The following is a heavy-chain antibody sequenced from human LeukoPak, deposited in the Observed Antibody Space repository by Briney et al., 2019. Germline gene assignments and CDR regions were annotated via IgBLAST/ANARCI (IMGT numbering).Heavy chain of an antibody. CDR2: IIPIFGTA. CDR3: ARVGYYDSSGPNYYYYYGMDV. J-gene: IGHJ6*02. V-gene: IGHV1-69*13. CDR1: GGTFSSYA. D-gene: IGHD3-22*01. Sequence: GASVKVSCKAPGGTFSSYAISWVRQAPGQGLEWMGGIIPIFGTANYAQKFQGRVTITADESTSTAYMELSSLRSEDTAVYYCARVGYYDSSGPNYYYYYGMDVWGQGTTVTVSS.